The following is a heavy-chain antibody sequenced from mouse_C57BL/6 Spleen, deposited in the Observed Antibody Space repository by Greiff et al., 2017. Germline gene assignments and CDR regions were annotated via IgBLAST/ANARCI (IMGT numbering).Heavy chain of an antibody. D-gene: IGHD1-2*01. V-gene: IGHV1-69*01. Sequence: VQLQQPGAELVMPGASVKLSCKASGYTFTSYWMHWVKQRPGQGLEWIGEFDPSDSYTNYNQKFKGKSTLTVDKSSSTAYMQLSSLTSEDSAVYYCARYGLDFDYWGQGTTLTVSS. CDR3: ARYGLDFDY. J-gene: IGHJ2*01. CDR1: GYTFTSYW. CDR2: FDPSDSYT.